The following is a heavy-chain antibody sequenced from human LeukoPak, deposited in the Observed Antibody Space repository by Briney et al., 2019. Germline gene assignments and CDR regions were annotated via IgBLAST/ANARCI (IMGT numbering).Heavy chain of an antibody. J-gene: IGHJ5*02. CDR3: AKVKSSLTLIGA. CDR1: GFLFSRCA. CDR2: ISGAGDIA. D-gene: IGHD2-8*01. Sequence: LTGGSLRLSCAASGFLFSRCAMSWVRQAPGKGLEWVSSISGAGDIARYAESVKGRFTISRDSSGNTLYVQMDSLRAEDTAVYYCAKVKSSLTLIGAWGQGTLVTVSS. V-gene: IGHV3-23*01.